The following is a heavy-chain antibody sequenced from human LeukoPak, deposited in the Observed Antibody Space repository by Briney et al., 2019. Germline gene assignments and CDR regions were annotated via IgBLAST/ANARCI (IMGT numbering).Heavy chain of an antibody. D-gene: IGHD6-13*01. Sequence: PSETLSLTCTVSGGSISSNTYYWGWVRQPPGRGLEWIGSRYYSGDMYYNPSLESRLTISVDTSKNQFSLKLSSVTAADTAVYYCARRIAAAGYYYGMDVWGQGTTVTVSS. V-gene: IGHV4-39*01. CDR1: GGSISSNTYY. CDR3: ARRIAAAGYYYGMDV. J-gene: IGHJ6*02. CDR2: RYYSGDM.